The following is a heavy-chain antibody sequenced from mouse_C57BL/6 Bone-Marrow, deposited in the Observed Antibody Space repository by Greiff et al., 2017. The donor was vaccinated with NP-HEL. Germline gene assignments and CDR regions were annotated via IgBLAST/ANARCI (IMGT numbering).Heavy chain of an antibody. V-gene: IGHV1-50*01. CDR2: IDPSDSYT. D-gene: IGHD1-1*01. CDR1: GYTFTSYW. CDR3: ARDGYGSSYEAY. Sequence: QVQLQQPGAELVKPGASVKLSCKASGYTFTSYWMQWVKQRPGQGLEWIGEIDPSDSYTNYNPKFKGKATLTVDTSSSTAYMQLSSLTSEDSAVYYCARDGYGSSYEAYWGQGTLVTVSA. J-gene: IGHJ3*01.